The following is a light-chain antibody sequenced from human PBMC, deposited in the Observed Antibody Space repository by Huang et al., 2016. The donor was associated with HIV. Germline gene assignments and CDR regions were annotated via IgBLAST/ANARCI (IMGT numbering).Light chain of an antibody. Sequence: EIVMTQSPGTLSVSPGERATLSCRASQSVRSNLAWYQQKPGQAPSLLIYDASTRATCVPARFSGSGSGTQFTLSISSLQSEDFAVYYCQQYDNWPPFTFGPGTKVDIK. J-gene: IGKJ3*01. CDR2: DAS. V-gene: IGKV3-15*01. CDR3: QQYDNWPPFT. CDR1: QSVRSN.